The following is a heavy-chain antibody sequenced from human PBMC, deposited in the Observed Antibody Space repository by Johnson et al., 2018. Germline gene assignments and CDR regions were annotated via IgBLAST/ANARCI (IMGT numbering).Heavy chain of an antibody. CDR3: ASHPVDTENAFDI. CDR1: GFTVSSNY. J-gene: IGHJ3*02. Sequence: VQLVESGGGLVQPGGSLRLSCAASGFTVSSNYMSWVRQAPGKGLEWVSVIYSGGSTYYADSVKGRFTISRDNSKNTLYLQMNSLRAEDTAVYYCASHPVDTENAFDIGGQGTMVTVSS. D-gene: IGHD5-18*01. CDR2: IYSGGST. V-gene: IGHV3-66*02.